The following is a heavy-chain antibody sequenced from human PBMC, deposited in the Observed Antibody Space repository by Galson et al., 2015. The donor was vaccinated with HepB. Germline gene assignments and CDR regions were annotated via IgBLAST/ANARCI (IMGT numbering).Heavy chain of an antibody. J-gene: IGHJ5*02. CDR2: INAGYGNT. V-gene: IGHV1-3*01. CDR1: GYTFTRYA. CDR3: ARGSQDYCSSSSCYLPSYH. D-gene: IGHD2-2*01. Sequence: SVKVSCKASGYTFTRYAMHWVRQAPGQRLEWMGWINAGYGNTKYSQKFQGRVTITSDTSASTVYMELSSLRSEDTAVYYCARGSQDYCSSSSCYLPSYHWGQGTLVTVSS.